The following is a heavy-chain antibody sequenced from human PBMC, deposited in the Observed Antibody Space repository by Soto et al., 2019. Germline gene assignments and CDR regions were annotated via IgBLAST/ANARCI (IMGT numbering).Heavy chain of an antibody. CDR3: ARGAYCSGDCFPMTNGFDP. V-gene: IGHV1-46*03. CDR2: INPSGGTT. Sequence: ASVKVSCKASGYTFTSHFMHWVRQAPGQGLEWMGIINPSGGTTNYEQKFQGRVTMTRDTSTSTVYMELRSLRSDDTAVYYCARGAYCSGDCFPMTNGFDPWG. J-gene: IGHJ5*02. D-gene: IGHD2-21*02. CDR1: GYTFTSHF.